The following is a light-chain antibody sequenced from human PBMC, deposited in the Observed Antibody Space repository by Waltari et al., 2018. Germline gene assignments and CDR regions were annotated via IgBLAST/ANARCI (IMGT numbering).Light chain of an antibody. CDR1: SSDVGSYNL. V-gene: IGLV2-23*01. CDR2: EGS. J-gene: IGLJ2*01. Sequence: QSALTQPASVSGSPGQSLTISCTGTSSDVGSYNLVSWYQQHPGKAPKLMIYEGSTRPSGVSNRFSGSKSGNTASLTISGLQAEDEADYYCCSYAGSSLVVFGGGTKLTVL. CDR3: CSYAGSSLVV.